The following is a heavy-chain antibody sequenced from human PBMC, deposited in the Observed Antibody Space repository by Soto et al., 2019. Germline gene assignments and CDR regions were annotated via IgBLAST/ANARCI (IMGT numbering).Heavy chain of an antibody. J-gene: IGHJ4*02. Sequence: QVQLVESGAEVKKPGSSVKVSCKASGGTFSSYAISWVRQAPGQGLEWMGGIIPIFGTANYAQKFQGRVTITADESTSTAYMELSSLRSEDTAVYYCARVGAPYGDYGGGYFDYWGQGTLVTVSS. D-gene: IGHD4-17*01. CDR3: ARVGAPYGDYGGGYFDY. V-gene: IGHV1-69*01. CDR2: IIPIFGTA. CDR1: GGTFSSYA.